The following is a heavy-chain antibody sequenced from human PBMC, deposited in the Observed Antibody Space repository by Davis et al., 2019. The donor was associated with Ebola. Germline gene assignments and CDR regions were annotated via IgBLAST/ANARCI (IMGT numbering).Heavy chain of an antibody. CDR3: TTLSTMTTIYFDL. CDR1: GFTFSNAW. D-gene: IGHD4-17*01. CDR2: IKSKTDGGTT. V-gene: IGHV3-15*01. Sequence: GSLRLSCAVSGFTFSNAWMSWVRQAPGKGLEWVGRIKSKTDGGTTDYAAPVKGRFAMSRDDSKNTLYLQMNSLKIDDTAVYYCTTLSTMTTIYFDLWGRGTLVTVSS. J-gene: IGHJ2*01.